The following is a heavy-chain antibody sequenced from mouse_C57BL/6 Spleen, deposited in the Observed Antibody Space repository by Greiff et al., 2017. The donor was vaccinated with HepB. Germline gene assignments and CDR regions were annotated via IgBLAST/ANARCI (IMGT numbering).Heavy chain of an antibody. V-gene: IGHV1-76*01. Sequence: VKLMESGAELVRPGASVKLSCKASGYTFTDYYINWVKQRPGQGLEWIARIYPGSGNTYYNEKFKGKATLTAEKSSSTAYMQLSSLTSEDSAVYFCARVEYGYDLYYYAMDYWGQGTSVTVSS. CDR3: ARVEYGYDLYYYAMDY. J-gene: IGHJ4*01. CDR1: GYTFTDYY. D-gene: IGHD2-2*01. CDR2: IYPGSGNT.